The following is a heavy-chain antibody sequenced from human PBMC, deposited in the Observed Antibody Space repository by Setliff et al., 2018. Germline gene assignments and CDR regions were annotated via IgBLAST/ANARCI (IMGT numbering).Heavy chain of an antibody. CDR2: IIPLFGTS. J-gene: IGHJ4*02. CDR3: ARLVRYCTRTSCQRTPGAEY. CDR1: GGSFSSFA. D-gene: IGHD2-2*01. V-gene: IGHV1-69*13. Sequence: SVKVSCKTAGGSFSSFAFSWVRQAPGQGLVWMGRIIPLFGTSSYAQEFQGRVTLSADESTTTAYLELRSLTSDDTAVYYCARLVRYCTRTSCQRTPGAEYWGQGTLVTVSS.